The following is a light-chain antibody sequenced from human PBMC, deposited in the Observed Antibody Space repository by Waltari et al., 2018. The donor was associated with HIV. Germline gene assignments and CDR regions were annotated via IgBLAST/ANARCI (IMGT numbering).Light chain of an antibody. CDR3: QPYDNLQSMYT. CDR2: DAS. J-gene: IGKJ2*01. V-gene: IGKV1-33*01. Sequence: DIQMTQSPSSLSASVGDRFTITYQPSQDISNYLNWYQQKPVKAPKLLIYDASSLVKGGPSRFCRSGSVTKFNVTISSLQTEDLATYFCQPYDNLQSMYTFGQVTKLEIK. CDR1: QDISNY.